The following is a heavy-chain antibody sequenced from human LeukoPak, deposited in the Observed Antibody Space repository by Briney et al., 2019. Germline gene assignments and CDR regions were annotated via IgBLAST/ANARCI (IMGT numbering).Heavy chain of an antibody. CDR3: ARELEDDSSGYYYGYAFDI. J-gene: IGHJ3*02. D-gene: IGHD3-22*01. CDR2: ISYDGSNK. Sequence: GGSLRLSCAASGFTFSSYGMHWVRQAPGKGLEWVAVISYDGSNKYYADSVKGRFTISRDNSKNTLYLQMNSLRAEDTAVYYCARELEDDSSGYYYGYAFDIWGQGTMVTVSS. V-gene: IGHV3-30*03. CDR1: GFTFSSYG.